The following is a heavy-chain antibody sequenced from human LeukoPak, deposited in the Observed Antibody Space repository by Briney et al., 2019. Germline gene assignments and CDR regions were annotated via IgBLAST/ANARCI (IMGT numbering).Heavy chain of an antibody. CDR3: AKRRLLWFGESSYDY. Sequence: GGSLRLSCAASGFTFSSYSMNWVRQAPGKGLEWVSSISSSSSYIYYADSVKGRFTISRDNAKNSLYLQMNSLRAEDTAVYYCAKRRLLWFGESSYDYWGQGTLVTVSS. J-gene: IGHJ4*02. D-gene: IGHD3-10*01. CDR2: ISSSSSYI. CDR1: GFTFSSYS. V-gene: IGHV3-21*04.